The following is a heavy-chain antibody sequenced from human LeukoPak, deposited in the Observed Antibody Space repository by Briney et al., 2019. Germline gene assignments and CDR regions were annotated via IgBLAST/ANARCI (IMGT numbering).Heavy chain of an antibody. CDR1: GGSISSYY. V-gene: IGHV4-59*01. CDR2: IYYSGST. Sequence: SETLSLTCTVSGGSISSYYWGWIRQPPGKGLEWIGYIYYSGSTNYNPSLKSRVTISVDTSKNQFSLKLSSVTAADTAVYYCARDRCSGGSCYSNYYGMDVWGQGTTVTVSS. CDR3: ARDRCSGGSCYSNYYGMDV. D-gene: IGHD2-15*01. J-gene: IGHJ6*02.